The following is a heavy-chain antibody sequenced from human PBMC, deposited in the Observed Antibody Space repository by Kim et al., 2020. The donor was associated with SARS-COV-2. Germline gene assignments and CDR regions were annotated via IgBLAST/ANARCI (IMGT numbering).Heavy chain of an antibody. V-gene: IGHV1-69*13. J-gene: IGHJ6*02. CDR3: ARVLYCSSTSCYRTQYPPYYYYGMDV. CDR2: IIHIFGTA. Sequence: SVKVSCKASGGTFSSYAISWVRQAPGQGLEWMGGIIHIFGTANYAQKFQGRVTITADESTSTAYMELSSLRSEDTAVYYCARVLYCSSTSCYRTQYPPYYYYGMDVWGQGTTVTVSS. D-gene: IGHD2-2*02. CDR1: GGTFSSYA.